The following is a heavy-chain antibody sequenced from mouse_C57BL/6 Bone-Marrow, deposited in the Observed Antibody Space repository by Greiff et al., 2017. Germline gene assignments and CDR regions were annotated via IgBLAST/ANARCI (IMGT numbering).Heavy chain of an antibody. J-gene: IGHJ3*01. Sequence: EVKLMESGPVLVKPGASVKMSCKASGYTFTDYYMNWVKQSHGKSLEWIGVINPYNGGTSYNQKFKGKATLTVDKSSSTAYMELNSLTSEDSAVYYCARLDDGYYAWFAYWGQGTLVTVSA. CDR2: INPYNGGT. CDR1: GYTFTDYY. V-gene: IGHV1-19*01. D-gene: IGHD2-3*01. CDR3: ARLDDGYYAWFAY.